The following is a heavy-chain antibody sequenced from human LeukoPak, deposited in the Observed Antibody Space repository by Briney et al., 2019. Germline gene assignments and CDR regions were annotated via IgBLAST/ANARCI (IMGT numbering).Heavy chain of an antibody. D-gene: IGHD3-10*01. CDR2: IYYSGST. V-gene: IGHV4-39*07. Sequence: KPSETLSLTCTVSGGSISSSSYYWGWIRQPPGKGLEWIGSIYYSGSTYYNPSLKSRVTISVDTSKNQFSLKLSSVTAADTAVYFCARDLSGSLYFDYWGQGVLVTVSS. CDR1: GGSISSSSYY. J-gene: IGHJ4*02. CDR3: ARDLSGSLYFDY.